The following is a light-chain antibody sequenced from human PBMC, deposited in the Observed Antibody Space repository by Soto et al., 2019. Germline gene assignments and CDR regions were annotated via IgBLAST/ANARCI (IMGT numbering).Light chain of an antibody. CDR3: QQSHSTPQT. CDR1: QSIDGY. CDR2: AAS. Sequence: DIQMTQSPSSLSPSVGDRVTITCRASQSIDGYLNWYQQKPGKAPKLLIYAASNLQSGVPSRFSGSGSGTDFTLTISSLQPEDFATYYCQQSHSTPQTFAQGTKVEI. V-gene: IGKV1-39*01. J-gene: IGKJ1*01.